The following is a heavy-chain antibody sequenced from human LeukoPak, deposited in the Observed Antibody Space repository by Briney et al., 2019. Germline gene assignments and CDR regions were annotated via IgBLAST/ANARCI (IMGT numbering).Heavy chain of an antibody. J-gene: IGHJ4*02. D-gene: IGHD2-15*01. CDR3: ARKTPRFGDYDY. Sequence: PGGSLRLSCAASGFTVSSNYMSWVRQAPGKGLEWVSQIYSAGRTYYADSVKGRFTIYRDNSKNTLYLQMNSLRAEDTAVYYCARKTPRFGDYDYWGQGALVTVSS. V-gene: IGHV3-66*01. CDR1: GFTVSSNY. CDR2: IYSAGRT.